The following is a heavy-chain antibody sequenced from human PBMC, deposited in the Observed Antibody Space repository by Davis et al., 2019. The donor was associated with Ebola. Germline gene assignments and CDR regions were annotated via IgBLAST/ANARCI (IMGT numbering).Heavy chain of an antibody. CDR1: GGYISSYY. D-gene: IGHD4-11*01. J-gene: IGHJ4*02. CDR3: ARTPQYGNYGSFFDC. Sequence: SETLSLTCTVSGGYISSYYWSWIRQPPGKGLEWIGNIYYSGTTNYNPSLKSRVTISGDTSRNQFSLTVNSVTAADTAIYYCARTPQYGNYGSFFDCWGQGALVTVSS. V-gene: IGHV4-59*01. CDR2: IYYSGTT.